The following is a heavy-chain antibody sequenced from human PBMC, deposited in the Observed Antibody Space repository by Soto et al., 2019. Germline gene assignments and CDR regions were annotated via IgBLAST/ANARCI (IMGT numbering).Heavy chain of an antibody. D-gene: IGHD3-3*01. V-gene: IGHV4-59*01. CDR2: IYYSGST. Sequence: PSETLSLTCTVSGGSISSNYWSWIRQPPGKGLEWIGYIYYSGSTNYNPSLKSRVTISVDTSKNQSSLKLSSVTAADTAVYYCARTIFGVVLRNYYYYMDVWGKGTTVTVSS. CDR3: ARTIFGVVLRNYYYYMDV. J-gene: IGHJ6*03. CDR1: GGSISSNY.